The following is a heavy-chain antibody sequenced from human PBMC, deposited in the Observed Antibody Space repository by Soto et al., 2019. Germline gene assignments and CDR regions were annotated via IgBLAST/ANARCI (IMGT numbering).Heavy chain of an antibody. J-gene: IGHJ5*02. V-gene: IGHV2-26*04. Sequence: QVTVKESGPVLVKPTETLTLTCTVSGFSLSNAGLGVSWIRQPPGKALEWLAHIFSNDEKSYSTSLKSRLTISKDTSKSQVVLTMTTMDPVDTATYYCASTYSTSWYWFDPWGQGTTVTVSS. CDR1: GFSLSNAGLG. CDR3: ASTYSTSWYWFDP. D-gene: IGHD6-13*01. CDR2: IFSNDEK.